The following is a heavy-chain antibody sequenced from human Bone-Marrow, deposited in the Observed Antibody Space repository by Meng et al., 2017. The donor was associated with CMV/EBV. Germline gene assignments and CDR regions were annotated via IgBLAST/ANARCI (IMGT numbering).Heavy chain of an antibody. J-gene: IGHJ4*02. Sequence: TFNNYGMHWVRQAPGKGLEWVAAISYDGSHIYYGDSVKGRFTISRDNSNNTVSLQMNSLRPDDTAIYYCTKDHEGYCRGGTCFYFDSWGQGTLVTVSS. CDR1: TFNNYG. V-gene: IGHV3-30*18. CDR3: TKDHEGYCRGGTCFYFDS. CDR2: ISYDGSHI. D-gene: IGHD2-15*01.